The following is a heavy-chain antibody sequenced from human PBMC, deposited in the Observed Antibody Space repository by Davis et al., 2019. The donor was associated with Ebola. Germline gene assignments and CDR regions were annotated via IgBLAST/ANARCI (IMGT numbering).Heavy chain of an antibody. J-gene: IGHJ4*02. CDR3: ARDDYIWGSYRSHFDY. Sequence: ASVKVSCKASFTSYYVHWVRQAPGQGLEWMGIINPGDGTTNYAQKFQGRVTITADKSTSTAYMELSSLRSEDTAVYYCARDDYIWGSYRSHFDYWGQGTLVTVSS. CDR2: INPGDGTT. V-gene: IGHV1-46*01. CDR1: FTSYY. D-gene: IGHD3-16*02.